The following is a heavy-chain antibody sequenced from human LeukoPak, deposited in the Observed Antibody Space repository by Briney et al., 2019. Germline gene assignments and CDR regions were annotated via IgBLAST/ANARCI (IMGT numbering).Heavy chain of an antibody. CDR3: ARDRIAVVGMGACQH. V-gene: IGHV3-30*04. Sequence: GGSLRLSCAASGFTFSSYAMHWVRQAPGKGLEWVSIISSDGSNNYYADFVKGRFTISRDNSKNTLYLQMNSLRTEDTAVYYCARDRIAVVGMGACQHWGQGTLVTVSS. J-gene: IGHJ1*01. CDR2: ISSDGSNN. D-gene: IGHD6-19*01. CDR1: GFTFSSYA.